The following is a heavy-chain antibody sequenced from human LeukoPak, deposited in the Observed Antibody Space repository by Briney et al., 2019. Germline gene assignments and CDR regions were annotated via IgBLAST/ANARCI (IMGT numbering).Heavy chain of an antibody. Sequence: GGSLRLSCAASGSTFSSYAMHWVRQAPGKGLEWVAVISYDGSNKYYADSVKGRFTISRDNSKNTLYLQMNSLRAEDTAVYYCANTLTSDYYGSGSYYNHGTYWGQGTLVTVSS. CDR2: ISYDGSNK. D-gene: IGHD3-10*01. V-gene: IGHV3-30-3*01. J-gene: IGHJ4*02. CDR1: GSTFSSYA. CDR3: ANTLTSDYYGSGSYYNHGTY.